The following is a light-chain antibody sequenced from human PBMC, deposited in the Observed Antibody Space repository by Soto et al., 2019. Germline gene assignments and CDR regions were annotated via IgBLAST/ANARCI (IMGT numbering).Light chain of an antibody. J-gene: IGLJ1*01. CDR3: AAWDGSLSGTYV. CDR2: SNN. V-gene: IGLV1-47*02. CDR1: SSNIGSNY. Sequence: QSVLPQPPSASGTPGQRVTISCSGSSSNIGSNYVYWYQQLPGTAPKLLIYSNNQRPSGVPDRFSGSKSGTSASLAISGLRSEDEADYYCAAWDGSLSGTYVFGTGTKVTVL.